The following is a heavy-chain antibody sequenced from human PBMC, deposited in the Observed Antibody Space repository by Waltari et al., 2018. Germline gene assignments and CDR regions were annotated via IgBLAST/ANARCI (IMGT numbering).Heavy chain of an antibody. CDR3: AREKDTALEAGAFDI. CDR1: GYRFIRYG. J-gene: IGHJ3*02. D-gene: IGHD5-18*01. V-gene: IGHV1-18*01. Sequence: QGQLVQSGGEVKRPGASVKISCKASGYRFIRYGISWVRQAPGQGLEWMGWISTYDGNTKNVQKFQGRITMTTDTSTQTTYMEIRSLRSDDTAIYFCAREKDTALEAGAFDIWGQGTRVTVSS. CDR2: ISTYDGNT.